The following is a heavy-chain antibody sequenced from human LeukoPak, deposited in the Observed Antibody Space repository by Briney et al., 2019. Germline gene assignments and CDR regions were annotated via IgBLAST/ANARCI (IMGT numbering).Heavy chain of an antibody. CDR2: INPNSGGT. J-gene: IGHJ6*02. Sequence: GASVKVSCKASGYTFTGYYMHWVRQAPGQGLEWMGWINPNSGGTNYAQKFQGRVTMTRDTSISTAYMELSRLRSDDAAVYYCARDWRIGYCSGGSSSGMDVWGQGTTVTVSS. CDR3: ARDWRIGYCSGGSSSGMDV. V-gene: IGHV1-2*02. D-gene: IGHD2-15*01. CDR1: GYTFTGYY.